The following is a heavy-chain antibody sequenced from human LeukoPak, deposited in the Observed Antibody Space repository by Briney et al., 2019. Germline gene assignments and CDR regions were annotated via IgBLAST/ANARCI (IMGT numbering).Heavy chain of an antibody. J-gene: IGHJ4*02. CDR1: GFTFNIHW. D-gene: IGHD2-15*01. CDR2: ISYDGSNK. Sequence: GGSLRLSCVASGFTFNIHWMTWVRQAPGKGLEWVAVISYDGSNKYYADSVKGRFTISRDNSKNTLYLQMNSLRAEDTAVYYCARDQTYCSGGSCCLDYWGQGTLVTVSS. V-gene: IGHV3-30-3*01. CDR3: ARDQTYCSGGSCCLDY.